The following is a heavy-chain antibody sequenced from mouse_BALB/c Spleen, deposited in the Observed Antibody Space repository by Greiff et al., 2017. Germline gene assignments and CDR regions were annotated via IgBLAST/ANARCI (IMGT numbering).Heavy chain of an antibody. CDR2: ISSGGST. J-gene: IGHJ4*01. Sequence: EVMLVESGGGLVKPGGSLKLSCAASGFTFSSYAMSWVRQTPEKRLEWVASISSGGSTYYPDSVKGRFTISRDNARNILYLQMSSLRSEDTAMYYCAREGRYGNYYYYAMDYWGQGTSVTVSS. V-gene: IGHV5-6-5*01. D-gene: IGHD2-1*01. CDR3: AREGRYGNYYYYAMDY. CDR1: GFTFSSYA.